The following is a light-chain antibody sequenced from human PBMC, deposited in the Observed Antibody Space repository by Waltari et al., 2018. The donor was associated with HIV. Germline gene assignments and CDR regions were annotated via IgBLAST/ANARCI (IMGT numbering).Light chain of an antibody. CDR1: EAIAKN. CDR3: LQYDNLPYS. Sequence: DIQMTQSPSSLSASAGDRITLTCQACEAIAKNLHWLQQKPGNAPKLLIYASSNLETGVPLRFGGGGAGTDYTFVIDSVQAEDIATYFCLQYDNLPYSFGQGTTLEIK. CDR2: ASS. J-gene: IGKJ2*03. V-gene: IGKV1-33*01.